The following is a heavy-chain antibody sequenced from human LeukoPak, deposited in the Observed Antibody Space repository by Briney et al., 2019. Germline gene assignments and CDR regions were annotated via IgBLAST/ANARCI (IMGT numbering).Heavy chain of an antibody. Sequence: GASVKVSCKASGYTFTSYYMHWVRQAPGQGLEWMGIINPSGGSTSYAQKFQGRVTMARDTSTSTVYMELSSLRSEDTAVYYCASANYYDSSGDAFDIWGQGTMVTVSS. D-gene: IGHD3-22*01. CDR2: INPSGGST. CDR1: GYTFTSYY. CDR3: ASANYYDSSGDAFDI. V-gene: IGHV1-46*01. J-gene: IGHJ3*02.